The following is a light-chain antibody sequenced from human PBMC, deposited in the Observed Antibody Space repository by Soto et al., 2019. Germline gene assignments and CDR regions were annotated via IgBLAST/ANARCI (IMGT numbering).Light chain of an antibody. CDR1: QSVSTY. CDR3: QQRSNT. CDR2: DAS. Sequence: EIVLTQSPATLSLSPGERATLFCRASQSVSTYLAWYQQKSGQPPRLLIYDASNRATGIPARFSGSGSGTDFTLTISSLEPEDFAVYYCQQRSNTFGPGTRVDIK. J-gene: IGKJ3*01. V-gene: IGKV3-11*01.